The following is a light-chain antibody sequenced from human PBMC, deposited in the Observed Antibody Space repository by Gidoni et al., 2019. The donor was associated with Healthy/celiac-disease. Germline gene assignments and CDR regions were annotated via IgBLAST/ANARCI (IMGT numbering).Light chain of an antibody. J-gene: IGLJ3*02. CDR2: RNN. CDR3: AAWDDSLSGWV. CDR1: SSNIGSNY. V-gene: IGLV1-47*01. Sequence: GQRVTISCSGSSSNIGSNYVYWYQQLPGTAPKLLIYRNNQRPSGVPDRFSGSQSGPSASLAISGLRSEDEADYYCAAWDDSLSGWVFGGGTKLTVL.